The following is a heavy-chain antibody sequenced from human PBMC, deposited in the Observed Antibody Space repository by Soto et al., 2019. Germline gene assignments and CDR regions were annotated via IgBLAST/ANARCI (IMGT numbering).Heavy chain of an antibody. V-gene: IGHV3-33*01. D-gene: IGHD6-19*01. CDR1: GFTFSNYG. J-gene: IGHJ4*02. Sequence: GGSLRLSCAASGFTFSNYGMQWVRQAPGKGLEWVAFIWFDVSNYYYADSVKGRFTISRDNSTNTLYLQMNRLRAGDTVVYYCARDPGLGSGWYGFDYWGQGTLVTVSS. CDR3: ARDPGLGSGWYGFDY. CDR2: IWFDVSNY.